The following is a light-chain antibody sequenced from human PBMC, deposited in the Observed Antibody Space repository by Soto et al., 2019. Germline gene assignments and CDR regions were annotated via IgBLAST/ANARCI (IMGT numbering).Light chain of an antibody. Sequence: EIVLTQSPGVLSLSPGERATLSCRASEGVNIMYLGRYQQKPGQAPRLLIFHTSLRPTAIPDRFGGSGSGTDFTLTISRLEPEDCAVYYCQHFGGSLPVTFGQGTRLEIK. CDR3: QHFGGSLPVT. CDR1: EGVNIMY. CDR2: HTS. V-gene: IGKV3-20*01. J-gene: IGKJ5*01.